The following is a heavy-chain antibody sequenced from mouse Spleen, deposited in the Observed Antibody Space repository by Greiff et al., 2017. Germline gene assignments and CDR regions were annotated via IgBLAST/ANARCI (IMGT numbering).Heavy chain of an antibody. V-gene: IGHV1-39*01. CDR2: LNPNYGTT. CDR1: GYSFTDYN. J-gene: IGHJ1*01. CDR3: ARTDWEIWYFDV. Sequence: VQLKESGPELVKPGASVKISCKASGYSFTDYNMNWVKQSNGKSLEWIGVLNPNYGTTSYNQKFKGKATLTVDQSSSTAYMQLNSLTSEDSAVYYCARTDWEIWYFDVWGAGTTVTGSS. D-gene: IGHD4-1*01.